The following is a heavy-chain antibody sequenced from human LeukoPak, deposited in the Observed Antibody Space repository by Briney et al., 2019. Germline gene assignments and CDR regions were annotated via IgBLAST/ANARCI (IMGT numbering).Heavy chain of an antibody. CDR2: VYNSGDT. V-gene: IGHV4-59*08. CDR1: GGSTSSDY. Sequence: SETLSLTCTVSGGSTSSDYWSWIRQSPGKGLEWVGYVYNSGDTGKNPSLKSRVTILLDTSKNQCSLKLTSVSAADTAVYYCARHGLGNYYDSSGYLERGSYFDYWGQGTLVTVSS. CDR3: ARHGLGNYYDSSGYLERGSYFDY. D-gene: IGHD3-22*01. J-gene: IGHJ4*02.